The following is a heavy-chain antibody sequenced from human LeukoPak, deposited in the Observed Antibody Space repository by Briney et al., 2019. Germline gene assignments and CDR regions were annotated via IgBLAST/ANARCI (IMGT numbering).Heavy chain of an antibody. CDR2: IYYNGNT. CDR1: GGSISHSNYY. Sequence: PSETLSLTCTVSGGSISHSNYYWVWIRQPPGKGLEWIGSIYYNGNTYYSPSLKSRVTISIDNSKNQFSLKLNSVTAADTAVYYCARDFRGGYDFWSGYYTPYYFDYWGQGTLVTVSP. CDR3: ARDFRGGYDFWSGYYTPYYFDY. V-gene: IGHV4-39*07. D-gene: IGHD3-3*01. J-gene: IGHJ4*02.